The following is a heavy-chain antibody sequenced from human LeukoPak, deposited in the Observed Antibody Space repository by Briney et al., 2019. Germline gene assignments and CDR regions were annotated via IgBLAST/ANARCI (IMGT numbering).Heavy chain of an antibody. J-gene: IGHJ3*02. CDR1: GLTISSYS. V-gene: IGHV3-48*01. Sequence: PGGSLRLSCAASGLTISSYSMNWVRQAPGKGLQWVSYISSSSNTIYYADSVKGRFTISRDNAKNSLYLQMNSLRAEDTAVYYCARNPQNYYDSADAFDIWGQGTMVTVSS. CDR3: ARNPQNYYDSADAFDI. D-gene: IGHD3-22*01. CDR2: ISSSSNTI.